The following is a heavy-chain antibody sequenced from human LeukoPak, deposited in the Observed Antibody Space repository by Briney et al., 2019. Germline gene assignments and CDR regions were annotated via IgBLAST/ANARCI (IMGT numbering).Heavy chain of an antibody. CDR3: ARDPDYDYVWGSYRYSGNWFDP. J-gene: IGHJ5*02. D-gene: IGHD3-16*02. Sequence: GASVKVSCKASEYTFTGYYMHWVRQAPGQGLEWMGWINPNSGGTNYAQKFQGRVTMTRDTSISTAYMELSRLRSDDTAVYYCARDPDYDYVWGSYRYSGNWFDPWGQGTLVTVSS. CDR1: EYTFTGYY. V-gene: IGHV1-2*02. CDR2: INPNSGGT.